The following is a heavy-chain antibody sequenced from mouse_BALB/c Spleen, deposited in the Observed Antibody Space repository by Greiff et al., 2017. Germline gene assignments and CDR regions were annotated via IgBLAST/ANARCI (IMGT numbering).Heavy chain of an antibody. CDR1: GFTFSSYA. CDR2: ISSGGSYT. CDR3: ARSGGNYPAWFAY. Sequence: DVKLEESGGGLVKPGGSLKLSCAASGFTFSSYAMSWVRQSPEKRLEWVAEISSGGSYTYYPDTVTGRFTISRDNAKNTLYLEMSSLRSEDTAMYYCARSGGNYPAWFAYWGQGTLVTVSA. J-gene: IGHJ3*01. V-gene: IGHV5-9-4*01. D-gene: IGHD2-1*01.